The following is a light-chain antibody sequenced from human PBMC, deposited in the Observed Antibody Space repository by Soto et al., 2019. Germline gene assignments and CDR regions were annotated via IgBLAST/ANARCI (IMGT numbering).Light chain of an antibody. Sequence: EIVLTQSPGTPALSPGERATLSCRASQSVSSNYLAWYHQKPGQAPTLLHYGASSRATGIPDRFSGGGSGTDFALTISRLEPEDFVVYYCQQYASSPSITFGQGTRLEIK. J-gene: IGKJ5*01. CDR3: QQYASSPSIT. V-gene: IGKV3-20*01. CDR1: QSVSSNY. CDR2: GAS.